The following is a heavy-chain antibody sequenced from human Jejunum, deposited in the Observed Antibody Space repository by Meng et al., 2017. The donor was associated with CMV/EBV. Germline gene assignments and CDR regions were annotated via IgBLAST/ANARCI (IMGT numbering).Heavy chain of an antibody. CDR2: INPNSGGT. CDR1: YAFTDYY. V-gene: IGHV1-2*02. D-gene: IGHD5-12*01. CDR3: ARDGYSTISREGWFDP. J-gene: IGHJ5*02. Sequence: YAFTDYYMNWVRQAPGQGLEWMGWINPNSGGTNYAQKFQGRVTMTRDTSITTTFMELSGLRSDDTAVYYCARDGYSTISREGWFDPWGQGILVTVSS.